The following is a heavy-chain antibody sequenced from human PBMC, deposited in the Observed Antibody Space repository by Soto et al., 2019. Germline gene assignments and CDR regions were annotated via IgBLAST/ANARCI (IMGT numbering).Heavy chain of an antibody. CDR1: GGAISSSDW. D-gene: IGHD3-22*01. J-gene: IGHJ4*02. CDR3: ARDHTSGDSSGYPY. V-gene: IGHV4-4*02. Sequence: SETLSLTCAVSGGAISSSDWWSWVRQPPGKGLEWIGEIYHSGSTNYNPSLKSRVTISVDKSKNQFSLKLSSVTAADTAVYYCARDHTSGDSSGYPYWGQGTLVTVSS. CDR2: IYHSGST.